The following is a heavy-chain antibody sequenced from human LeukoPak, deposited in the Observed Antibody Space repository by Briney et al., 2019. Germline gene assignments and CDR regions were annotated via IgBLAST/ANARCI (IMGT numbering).Heavy chain of an antibody. V-gene: IGHV4-4*02. CDR3: ASHMAVPGTRGFDD. J-gene: IGHJ4*02. Sequence: SSETLSLTCAVFDDSIYTNKWWSWVRHPPGKGLEWIGEVSQTGTTYYDPSLTGRITISVDRSRNQFSLTLRSATAADTGVYYCASHMAVPGTRGFDDWGQGIPVTVSS. D-gene: IGHD6-19*01. CDR2: VSQTGTT. CDR1: DDSIYTNKW.